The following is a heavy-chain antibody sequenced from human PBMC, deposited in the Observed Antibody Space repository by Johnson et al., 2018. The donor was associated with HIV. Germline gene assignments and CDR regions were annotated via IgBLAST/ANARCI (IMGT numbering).Heavy chain of an antibody. J-gene: IGHJ3*01. V-gene: IGHV3-20*04. Sequence: VQLVDSGGGVVRPGGSLRLSCAASGFTFDDYGMSWVRPAPGKGLEWVSGINWNGGSKGYGDSVKGRFSISRDNSKKTLHLQMSSLRGDDTAVYYCAKVIAVAGRPDAFDVWGQGTIVTVSS. D-gene: IGHD6-19*01. CDR1: GFTFDDYG. CDR2: INWNGGSK. CDR3: AKVIAVAGRPDAFDV.